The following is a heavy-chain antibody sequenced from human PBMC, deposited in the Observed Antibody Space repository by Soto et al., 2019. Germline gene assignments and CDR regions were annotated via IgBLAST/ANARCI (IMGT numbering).Heavy chain of an antibody. J-gene: IGHJ6*02. CDR2: ISGSGGST. V-gene: IGHV3-23*01. D-gene: IGHD2-15*01. CDR3: AKDRPAWSVYYYGMDV. CDR1: EFTFSSYA. Sequence: HPGGSLRLSCAASEFTFSSYAMSWVRQAPGKGLEWVSAISGSGGSTYYADSVKGRFTISRDNSKNTLYLQMNSLRAEDTAVYYCAKDRPAWSVYYYGMDVWGQGTTVTVSS.